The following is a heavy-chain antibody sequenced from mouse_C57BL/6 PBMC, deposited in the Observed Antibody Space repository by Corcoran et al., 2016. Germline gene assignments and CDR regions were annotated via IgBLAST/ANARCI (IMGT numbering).Heavy chain of an antibody. CDR3: ARAYGSRAFFAY. Sequence: DVQLPESGPGLVKPSQSLSLTCSVTGYSITSGYYWNWIRQFPGNKLEWMGYISYGGSNNYNPSLKNRISITRDTSKNQFFLKLNSVTTEDTATYYCARAYGSRAFFAYWGQGTLVTVSA. J-gene: IGHJ3*01. CDR2: ISYGGSN. V-gene: IGHV3-6*01. D-gene: IGHD1-1*01. CDR1: GYSITSGYY.